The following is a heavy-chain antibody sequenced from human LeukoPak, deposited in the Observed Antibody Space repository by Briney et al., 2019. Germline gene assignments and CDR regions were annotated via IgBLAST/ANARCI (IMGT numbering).Heavy chain of an antibody. CDR3: ARALYYYDSSGYPREIDY. D-gene: IGHD3-22*01. Sequence: GGSLRLSCAASGFSFSSYAMHWVRQAPGKGLEWVAVISYDGSNKYYADSVKGRFTISRDNSKNTLYLQMNSLRAEDTAVYYCARALYYYDSSGYPREIDYWGQGTLVTVSS. CDR2: ISYDGSNK. J-gene: IGHJ4*02. CDR1: GFSFSSYA. V-gene: IGHV3-30-3*01.